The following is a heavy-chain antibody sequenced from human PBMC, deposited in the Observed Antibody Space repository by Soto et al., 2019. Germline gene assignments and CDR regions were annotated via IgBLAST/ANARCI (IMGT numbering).Heavy chain of an antibody. Sequence: QVQLVESGGGVVQPGRSLRLSCAASGFTFSSYAMHWVRQAPGKGLEWVAVISYDGSNKYYADSVKGRFTISRDNSRNTLYLQRNSLRAEATAVYYCARVAVEMATIHVFDYWGQGTLVTVSS. CDR2: ISYDGSNK. CDR1: GFTFSSYA. D-gene: IGHD5-12*01. CDR3: ARVAVEMATIHVFDY. V-gene: IGHV3-30-3*01. J-gene: IGHJ4*02.